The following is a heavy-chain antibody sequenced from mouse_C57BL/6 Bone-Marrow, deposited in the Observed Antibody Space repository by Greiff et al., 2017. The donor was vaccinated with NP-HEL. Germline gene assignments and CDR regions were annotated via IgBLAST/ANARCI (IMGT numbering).Heavy chain of an antibody. V-gene: IGHV1-81*01. Sequence: VQLQQSGAELARPGASVKLSCKASGYTFTSYGMHWVKQRTGQGLEWIGDINPRSGNTYYNEKFKGKATLTADKSSSTAYMELRSLTSEDSAVYSCARSYVSTAYSDGWGTGTTVTVSS. CDR2: INPRSGNT. CDR3: ARSYVSTAYSDG. CDR1: GYTFTSYG. J-gene: IGHJ1*03. D-gene: IGHD1-2*01.